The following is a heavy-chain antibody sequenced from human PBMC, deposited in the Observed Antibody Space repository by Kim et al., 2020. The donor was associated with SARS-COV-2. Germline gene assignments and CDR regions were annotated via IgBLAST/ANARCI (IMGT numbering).Heavy chain of an antibody. Sequence: GGSLRLSCAASGFTFSGSAMHWVRQASGKGLEWVGRIRSKTNSYATAYAASVKGRFTISRDDSKNTAYLQMNSLKSEDTAVYYCTSAYYDILTGYCWFWGQGTLVTVSS. J-gene: IGHJ4*02. CDR3: TSAYYDILTGYCWF. D-gene: IGHD3-9*01. CDR2: IRSKTNSYAT. V-gene: IGHV3-73*01. CDR1: GFTFSGSA.